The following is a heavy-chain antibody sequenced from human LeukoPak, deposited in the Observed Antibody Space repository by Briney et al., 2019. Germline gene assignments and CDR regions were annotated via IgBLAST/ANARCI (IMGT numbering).Heavy chain of an antibody. CDR1: GFTFSGYS. CDR3: AKMVREFYTISYYFDY. Sequence: PGGSLRLSCAASGFTFSGYSMNCVRQAPGKGLEWVSSISSTSSYIYYADSVKGRFTISRDNSKNTLYLQMNSLRADDTAVYYCAKMVREFYTISYYFDYWGQGTLVTVSS. D-gene: IGHD2-8*01. J-gene: IGHJ4*02. V-gene: IGHV3-21*04. CDR2: ISSTSSYI.